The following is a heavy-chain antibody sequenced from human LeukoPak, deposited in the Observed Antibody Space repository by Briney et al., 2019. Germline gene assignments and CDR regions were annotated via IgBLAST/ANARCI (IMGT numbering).Heavy chain of an antibody. J-gene: IGHJ4*02. CDR3: ARVKPYDYVWGSYRYFDY. D-gene: IGHD3-16*02. CDR2: ISSGGRTM. Sequence: KPGGSLRLSCAASGFTFSDYYMTWIRQAPGKGLEWISYISSGGRTMYYTDSVKGRFTISRDNAKNSLYLQMNSLRAEDTALYYCARVKPYDYVWGSYRYFDYWGQGTLVTVSS. V-gene: IGHV3-11*01. CDR1: GFTFSDYY.